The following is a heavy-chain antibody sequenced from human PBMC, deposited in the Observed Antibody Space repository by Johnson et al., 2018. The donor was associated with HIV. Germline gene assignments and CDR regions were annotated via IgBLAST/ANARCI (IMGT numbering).Heavy chain of an antibody. CDR1: GFPFSNYG. V-gene: IGHV3-33*06. J-gene: IGHJ3*02. D-gene: IGHD3-10*01. CDR3: VKEAITMEVDI. Sequence: QVQLVESGGGVVQPGRSLRLSCAASGFPFSNYGMHWVRQAPGKGLEWVSVIWFDGSSKYYADSVKGRFTISRDNSKNTLYLQMDSLRADDTAVDYWVKEAITMEVDIWGQGTTVTVSS. CDR2: IWFDGSSK.